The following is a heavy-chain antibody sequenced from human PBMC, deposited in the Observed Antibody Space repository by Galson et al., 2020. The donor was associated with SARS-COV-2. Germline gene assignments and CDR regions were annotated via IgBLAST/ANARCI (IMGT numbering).Heavy chain of an antibody. CDR3: ARLACSSTSCPAGLDP. CDR1: GVPISSYS. CDR2: TYTSGRT. D-gene: IGHD2-2*01. V-gene: IGHV4-4*07. Sequence: ASETLSLTCTASGVPISSYSWSWIRQPAGKELEWIGRTYTSGRTNYNPSLKSRVTMSVDTSKNQFSLKLSSVTAADTAVYYCARLACSSTSCPAGLDPGGQGTLVTVSS. J-gene: IGHJ5*02.